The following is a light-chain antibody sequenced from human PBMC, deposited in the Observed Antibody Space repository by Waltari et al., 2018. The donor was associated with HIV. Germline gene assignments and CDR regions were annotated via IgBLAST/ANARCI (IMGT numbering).Light chain of an antibody. V-gene: IGLV2-23*02. J-gene: IGLJ1*01. CDR3: CSYAGSSTYV. Sequence: QSALTQPASVSGSPGQSITISCTGTSSDVGGYNYVSWYQQHPGKAPKLMIYDVSKRPSGVSNRFSGSKSGNTASRTISGLQAEDEAEYCCCSYAGSSTYVFGTGTKVTVL. CDR1: SSDVGGYNY. CDR2: DVS.